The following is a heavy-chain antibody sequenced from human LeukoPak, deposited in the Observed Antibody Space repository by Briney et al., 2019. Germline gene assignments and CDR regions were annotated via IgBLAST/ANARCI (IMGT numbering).Heavy chain of an antibody. Sequence: PGGSLRLSCAASGFTFDDYAMHWVRQAPGKGLEWVSGISWNSGSIGYADSVKGRFTISRDNSKNTLYLQMNSLRAEDTAVHYCARGQLEMATIETGFDYWGQGTLVTVSS. CDR2: ISWNSGSI. V-gene: IGHV3-9*01. D-gene: IGHD5-24*01. J-gene: IGHJ4*02. CDR3: ARGQLEMATIETGFDY. CDR1: GFTFDDYA.